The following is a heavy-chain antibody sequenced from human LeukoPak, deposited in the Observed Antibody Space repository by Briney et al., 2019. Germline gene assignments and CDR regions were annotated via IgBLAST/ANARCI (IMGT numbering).Heavy chain of an antibody. CDR2: IYSGGST. V-gene: IGHV3-66*01. Sequence: PGGSLRLSCAASGFTVSSNYMSWVRQAPGKGLEWVSVIYSGGSTYYADSVKGRFTISRDNSKNTLYLQMNSLRAEDTAVYYCARELYGYLLFGGKGGYYYGMDVWGQGTTVTVSS. CDR1: GFTVSSNY. CDR3: ARELYGYLLFGGKGGYYYGMDV. J-gene: IGHJ6*02. D-gene: IGHD3-10*02.